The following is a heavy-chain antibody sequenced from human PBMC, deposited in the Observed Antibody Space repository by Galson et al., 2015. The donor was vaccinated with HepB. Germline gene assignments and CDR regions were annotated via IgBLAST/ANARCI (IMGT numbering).Heavy chain of an antibody. Sequence: SVKVSCKASGYTFTSYGISWVRQAPGQGLEWMGWISAYNGNTNYAQKLQGRVTMTTDTSTSTAYMELRSLRSDDTAVYYCARDYPRIAAQKGKSWYFDLWGRGTLVTVSS. V-gene: IGHV1-18*01. J-gene: IGHJ2*01. D-gene: IGHD6-6*01. CDR2: ISAYNGNT. CDR3: ARDYPRIAAQKGKSWYFDL. CDR1: GYTFTSYG.